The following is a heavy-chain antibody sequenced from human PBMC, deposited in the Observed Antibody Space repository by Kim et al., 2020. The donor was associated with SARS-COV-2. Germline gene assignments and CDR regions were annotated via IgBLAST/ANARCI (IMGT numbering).Heavy chain of an antibody. CDR2: INPNSGGT. CDR1: GYTFTGYY. D-gene: IGHD3-10*01. Sequence: ASVKVSCKASGYTFTGYYMHWVRQAPGQGLEWMGWINPNSGGTNYAQKFQGWVTMTRDTSISTAYMELSRLRSDDTAVYYCARGSYGSGGNWFDPWGQGTLVTVSS. J-gene: IGHJ5*02. CDR3: ARGSYGSGGNWFDP. V-gene: IGHV1-2*04.